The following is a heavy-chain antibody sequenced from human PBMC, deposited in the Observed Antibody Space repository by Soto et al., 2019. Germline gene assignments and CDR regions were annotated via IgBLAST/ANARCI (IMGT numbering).Heavy chain of an antibody. CDR1: GGTLSRYA. V-gene: IGHV1-69*13. Sequence: GASVKNFCKASGGTLSRYAISWVRQAPGQGLEWMGGIIPNFGTANYAQKFQGRVTIPADESTSIVYMELSSLRSEDTAVYYCARGASGAPARFDPWGQGTLVTVSS. J-gene: IGHJ5*02. CDR3: ARGASGAPARFDP. CDR2: IIPNFGTA. D-gene: IGHD1-26*01.